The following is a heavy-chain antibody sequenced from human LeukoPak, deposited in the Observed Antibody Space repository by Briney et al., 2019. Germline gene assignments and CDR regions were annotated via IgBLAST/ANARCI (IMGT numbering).Heavy chain of an antibody. CDR3: ARVFLSDSGGYHYNWFDP. CDR2: IIPIFGTA. V-gene: IGHV1-69*13. D-gene: IGHD3-22*01. CDR1: GGTFSSYA. Sequence: ASVKVSCKASGGTFSSYAISWVRQAPGQGLEWMGGIIPIFGTANYAQKFQGRVTITADESTSTAYMELSSLRSEDTAVYYCARVFLSDSGGYHYNWFDPWGQGTLVTISS. J-gene: IGHJ5*02.